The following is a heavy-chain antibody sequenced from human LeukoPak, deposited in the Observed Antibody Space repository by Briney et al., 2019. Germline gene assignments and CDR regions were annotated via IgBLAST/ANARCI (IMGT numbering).Heavy chain of an antibody. CDR1: GFTFSSCA. CDR2: ISGSGGST. J-gene: IGHJ4*02. Sequence: GGSLRLSCAASGFTFSSCAMSWVRQAPGKGLEWVSAISGSGGSTYYADSVKGRFTISRDSSKNTLYLQMNSLRAEDTAVYYCAKHDGSGSYYRLLFDYWGQGTLVTVSS. CDR3: AKHDGSGSYYRLLFDY. V-gene: IGHV3-23*01. D-gene: IGHD3-10*01.